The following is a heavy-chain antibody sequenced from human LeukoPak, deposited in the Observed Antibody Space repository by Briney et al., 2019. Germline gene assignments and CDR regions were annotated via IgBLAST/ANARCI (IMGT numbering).Heavy chain of an antibody. CDR1: GFIFSSSA. D-gene: IGHD2-8*02. CDR3: ARGTGCRGGSCYF. CDR2: ITSGGGST. J-gene: IGHJ2*01. V-gene: IGHV3-64*01. Sequence: GGSLRLSCTGSGFIFSSSAVQWVRQAPGKGLEYVSSITSGGGSTNYANAVKGRFTISRDNSKKLLYLQMGNLRSEDTGVYFCARGTGCRGGSCYF.